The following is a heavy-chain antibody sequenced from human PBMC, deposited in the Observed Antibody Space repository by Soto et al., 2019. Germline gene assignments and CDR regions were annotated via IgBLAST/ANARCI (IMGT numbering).Heavy chain of an antibody. CDR2: INTYNGNT. CDR3: AMVDVYVTPSPQDV. V-gene: IGHV1-18*01. J-gene: IGHJ6*02. Sequence: QVQLVQSGAEVKNPGASVKVSCKASGYTFTRYGIGWARQASGQGLEWMGWINTYNGNTNYAQNVQGRVTLTTDTPTSTAYMELRSLRSNDTAIYYCAMVDVYVTPSPQDVWGQGTTVIVSS. CDR1: GYTFTRYG. D-gene: IGHD3-16*01.